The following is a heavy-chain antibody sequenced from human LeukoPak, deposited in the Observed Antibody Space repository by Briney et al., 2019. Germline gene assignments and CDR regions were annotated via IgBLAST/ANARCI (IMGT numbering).Heavy chain of an antibody. CDR1: GFTFSSYG. Sequence: GGSLRLSCAASGFTFSSYGMHWVRQAPGKGLEWVAFIRYDGSNKYYADSVKGRFTISRDNSKNTLYLQMNNLRTEDTAVFYCAKDALWWEQTNYYYYYYMDVWGKGTTVTISS. V-gene: IGHV3-30*02. D-gene: IGHD2-21*01. CDR3: AKDALWWEQTNYYYYYYMDV. CDR2: IRYDGSNK. J-gene: IGHJ6*03.